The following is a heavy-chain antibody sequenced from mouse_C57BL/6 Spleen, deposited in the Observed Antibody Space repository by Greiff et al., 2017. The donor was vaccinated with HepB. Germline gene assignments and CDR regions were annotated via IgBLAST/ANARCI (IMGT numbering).Heavy chain of an antibody. CDR3: ARGGRYGNYVFDY. Sequence: EVQGVESGGGLVKPGGSLKLSCAASGFTFSSYAMSWVRQTPEKRLEWVATISDGGSYTYYPDNVKGRFTISRDNAKNNLYLQMSHLKSEDTAMYYCARGGRYGNYVFDYWGQGTTLTVSS. J-gene: IGHJ2*01. D-gene: IGHD2-10*02. CDR1: GFTFSSYA. CDR2: ISDGGSYT. V-gene: IGHV5-4*01.